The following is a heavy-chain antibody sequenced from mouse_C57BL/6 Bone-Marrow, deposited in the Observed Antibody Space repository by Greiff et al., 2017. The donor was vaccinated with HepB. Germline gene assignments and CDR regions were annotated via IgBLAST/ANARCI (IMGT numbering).Heavy chain of an antibody. CDR1: GFTFSSYG. V-gene: IGHV5-6*01. Sequence: EVHLVESGGDLVKPGGSLKLSCAASGFTFSSYGMSWVRQTPDKRLEWVATISSGGSYTYYPDSVKGRFTISRDNAKNTLYLQMSSLKSEDTAMYYCARQEDYGYDGFAYWGQGTLVTVSA. J-gene: IGHJ3*01. CDR2: ISSGGSYT. CDR3: ARQEDYGYDGFAY. D-gene: IGHD2-2*01.